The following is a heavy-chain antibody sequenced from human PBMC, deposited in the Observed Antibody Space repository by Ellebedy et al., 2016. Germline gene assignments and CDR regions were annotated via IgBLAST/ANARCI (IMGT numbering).Heavy chain of an antibody. D-gene: IGHD2-2*01. CDR1: GYTFTGYY. CDR2: INPNSGGT. Sequence: ASVKVSXKASGYTFTGYYMHWVRQAPGQGFEWMGWINPNSGGTNYAQKFQGRVTMTRDTSISTAYMELSRLRSDDTAVYYCASMGHCSSTSCSNYYYYMDVWGKGTTVTVSS. J-gene: IGHJ6*03. V-gene: IGHV1-2*02. CDR3: ASMGHCSSTSCSNYYYYMDV.